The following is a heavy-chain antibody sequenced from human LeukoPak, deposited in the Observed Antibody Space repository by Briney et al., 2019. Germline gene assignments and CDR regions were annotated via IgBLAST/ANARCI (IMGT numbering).Heavy chain of an antibody. CDR2: ISGDGSSI. V-gene: IGHV3-11*01. CDR1: AFTFSHYY. J-gene: IGHJ4*02. CDR3: ARGGYYGGDDY. D-gene: IGHD4-23*01. Sequence: GGSLRLSCAASAFTFSHYYMSWIRQAPGKGLEWVSYISGDGSSISYADSVQGRFTISRDNAKISLYLQMNSLRPEDTAVYYCARGGYYGGDDYWGQGTLVTVSS.